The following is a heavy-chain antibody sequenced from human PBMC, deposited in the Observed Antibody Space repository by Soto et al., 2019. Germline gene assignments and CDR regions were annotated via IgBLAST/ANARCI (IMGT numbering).Heavy chain of an antibody. CDR3: ARSSLTYYYDSSGYSFQH. D-gene: IGHD3-22*01. CDR1: GYTFTSYA. V-gene: IGHV1-3*01. J-gene: IGHJ1*01. Sequence: GASVKVSCKASGYTFTSYAMHWVRQAPGQRLEWMGWINAGNGNTKYSQKFQGRVTITRDTSASTAYMELSSLRSEDTAVYYCARSSLTYYYDSSGYSFQHWGQGTLVTVSS. CDR2: INAGNGNT.